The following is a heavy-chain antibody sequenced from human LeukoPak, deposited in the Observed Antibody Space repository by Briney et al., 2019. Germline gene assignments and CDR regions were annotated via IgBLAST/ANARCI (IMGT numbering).Heavy chain of an antibody. Sequence: SETLSLTCTVSGGSIRSSYYYWGWIRQPPGKGLEWIGSIYDSGSTYYNPSLKSRVTISVDTSKNQFSLKLNSVTAADTAVYYCARRYFDCWGQGTLVTVSS. CDR1: GGSIRSSYYY. V-gene: IGHV4-39*01. J-gene: IGHJ4*02. CDR3: ARRYFDC. CDR2: IYDSGST.